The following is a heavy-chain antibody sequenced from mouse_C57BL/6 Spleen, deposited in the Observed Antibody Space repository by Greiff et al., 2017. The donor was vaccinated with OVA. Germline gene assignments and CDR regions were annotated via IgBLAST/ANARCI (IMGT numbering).Heavy chain of an antibody. J-gene: IGHJ2*01. CDR1: GYAFTNYL. CDR3: ARAGGLRHFDY. Sequence: QVQLQQSGAELVRPGTSVKVSCKASGYAFTNYLIEWVKQRPGQGLEWIGVINPGSGGPNYNEKFKGKATLTADKSSSTAYMQLSSLTSEDSAVYFCARAGGLRHFDYWGQGTTLTVSS. V-gene: IGHV1-54*01. CDR2: INPGSGGP. D-gene: IGHD2-2*01.